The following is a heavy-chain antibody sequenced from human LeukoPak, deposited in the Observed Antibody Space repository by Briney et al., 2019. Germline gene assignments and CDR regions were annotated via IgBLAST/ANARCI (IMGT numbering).Heavy chain of an antibody. CDR1: GFTFSSYE. D-gene: IGHD5-18*01. V-gene: IGHV3-48*03. Sequence: GGSLRLSCAASGFTFSSYEMNWVRQAPGRGLEWVSYISRSGSTIYYADSVKGRFTISRDNAKNSLYLQINNLRAGDTAVYYCARSTTIQVWPHMDVWGKGTTVTVSS. CDR2: ISRSGSTI. J-gene: IGHJ6*03. CDR3: ARSTTIQVWPHMDV.